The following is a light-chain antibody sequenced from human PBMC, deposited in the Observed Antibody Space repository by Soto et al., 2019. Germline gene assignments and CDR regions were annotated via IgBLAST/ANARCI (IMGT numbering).Light chain of an antibody. CDR2: NAS. CDR1: QSVTNF. J-gene: IGKJ1*01. V-gene: IGKV3-11*01. CDR3: QQRYRWPET. Sequence: EIVLTQPPGTLSLSPGERATLSCRASQSVTNFLAWYQQKPGQSPSLLIYNASHRATGIPARFSGSGSGTDFTLTISSLEPEDFAVYYCQQRYRWPETFGQGTKV.